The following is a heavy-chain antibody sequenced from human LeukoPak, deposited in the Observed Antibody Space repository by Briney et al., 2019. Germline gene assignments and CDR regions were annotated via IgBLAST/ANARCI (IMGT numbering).Heavy chain of an antibody. CDR2: IRYDGSNK. V-gene: IGHV3-30*02. CDR1: GFTFSSYG. CDR3: AKEGDYYGSESYRDGFDL. D-gene: IGHD3-10*01. J-gene: IGHJ3*01. Sequence: PGGSLRLSCAASGFTFSSYGMHWVRQAPGKGLEWVAFIRYDGSNKYYADSVKGRFTISRDNSKNTLYLQMNSLRAEDTAVYYCAKEGDYYGSESYRDGFDLWGQGTMVTVSS.